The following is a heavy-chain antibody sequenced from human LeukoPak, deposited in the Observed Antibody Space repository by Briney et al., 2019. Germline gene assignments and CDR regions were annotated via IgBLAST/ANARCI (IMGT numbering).Heavy chain of an antibody. CDR1: GFTFSSYA. D-gene: IGHD3-22*01. V-gene: IGHV3-23*01. J-gene: IGHJ5*02. CDR2: ISGSGGRT. CDR3: AKDRDDSSGYNWFDP. Sequence: GGSLRLSCAASGFTFSSYAMSWVRQAPGKGLEWVSAISGSGGRTHYADSVKGRFTISRDNSKNTLYLQMNSLRAEDTAVYYCAKDRDDSSGYNWFDPWGQGTLVTVSS.